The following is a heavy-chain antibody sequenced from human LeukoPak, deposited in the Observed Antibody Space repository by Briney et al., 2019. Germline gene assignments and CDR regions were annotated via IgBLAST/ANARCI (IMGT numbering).Heavy chain of an antibody. D-gene: IGHD2/OR15-2a*01. CDR1: GYSISSGYY. Sequence: SETLSLTCTVSGYSISSGYYWGWIRQPPGKGLEWIGSIYHSGSTYYNPSLKSRVTISVDTSKNQFSLKLSSVTAADTAVYYCARYKNRPVTTLFGYWGQGTLVTVSS. J-gene: IGHJ4*02. V-gene: IGHV4-38-2*02. CDR3: ARYKNRPVTTLFGY. CDR2: IYHSGST.